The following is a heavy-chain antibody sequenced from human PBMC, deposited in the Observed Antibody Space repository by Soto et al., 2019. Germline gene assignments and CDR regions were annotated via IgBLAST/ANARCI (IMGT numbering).Heavy chain of an antibody. J-gene: IGHJ6*02. CDR3: AKEQWLAYGMDV. CDR1: GFTFDDYA. CDR2: ISWNSGSI. Sequence: GGSLRLSCAASGFTFDDYAMHWVRQAPGKGLEWVSGISWNSGSIGYADSVKGRFTISRDNAKNSLYLQMNSLRAEDTALYYCAKEQWLAYGMDVWGQGTTVTVSS. D-gene: IGHD6-19*01. V-gene: IGHV3-9*01.